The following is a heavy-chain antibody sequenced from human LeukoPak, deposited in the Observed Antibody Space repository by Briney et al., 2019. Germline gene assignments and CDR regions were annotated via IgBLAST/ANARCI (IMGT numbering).Heavy chain of an antibody. V-gene: IGHV3-23*01. CDR1: GFTFSNAW. CDR3: AKDLGAPHRVYYMDV. J-gene: IGHJ6*03. Sequence: GGSLRLSCAASGFTFSNAWMSWVRQAPGKGLEWVSAISGSGGSTYYADSVKGRFTISRDNSKNTLYLQMNSLRAEDTAVYYCAKDLGAPHRVYYMDVWGKGTTVTVSS. CDR2: ISGSGGST. D-gene: IGHD3-16*01.